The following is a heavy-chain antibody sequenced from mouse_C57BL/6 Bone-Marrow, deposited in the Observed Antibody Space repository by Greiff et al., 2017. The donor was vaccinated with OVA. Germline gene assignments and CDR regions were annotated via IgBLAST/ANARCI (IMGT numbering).Heavy chain of an antibody. J-gene: IGHJ2*01. CDR2: IYPRSGNT. CDR1: GYTFTSYG. Sequence: QVQLKQSGAELARPGASVKLSCKASGYTFTSYGISWVKQRTGQGLEWIGEIYPRSGNTYYNEKFKGKATLTADKSSSTAYMELRSLTSEDSAVYFCARCFSLLRSYYFDYWGQGTTLTVSS. V-gene: IGHV1-81*01. D-gene: IGHD1-1*01. CDR3: ARCFSLLRSYYFDY.